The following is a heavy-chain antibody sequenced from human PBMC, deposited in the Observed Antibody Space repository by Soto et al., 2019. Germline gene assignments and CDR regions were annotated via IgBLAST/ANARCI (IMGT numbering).Heavy chain of an antibody. Sequence: QVQVQESGPGLVKPSETLSLTCTVSGGSISNHYWCWIRQPPGKGLEWIGYIYYNGNTNYNPSLKSRVTMSVHTSKNQISLKLSSVTAADTAVYYCTRANWYSEYWGQGTLVTVSS. D-gene: IGHD7-27*01. CDR1: GGSISNHY. J-gene: IGHJ4*02. CDR3: TRANWYSEY. V-gene: IGHV4-59*11. CDR2: IYYNGNT.